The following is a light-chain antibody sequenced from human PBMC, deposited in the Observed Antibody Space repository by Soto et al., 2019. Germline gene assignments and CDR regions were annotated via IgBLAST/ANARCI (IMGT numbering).Light chain of an antibody. J-gene: IGKJ3*01. CDR2: GAS. V-gene: IGKV3-20*01. CDR3: QQYGSSPFT. CDR1: QTVSSNN. Sequence: PGERATLSCRASQTVSSNNLAWYQQKRGQAPRLLIYGASSRAPAIPDRFRGSGSGTDFTLIISSLAPEDFAVYYCQQYGSSPFTFGPGTAVDIK.